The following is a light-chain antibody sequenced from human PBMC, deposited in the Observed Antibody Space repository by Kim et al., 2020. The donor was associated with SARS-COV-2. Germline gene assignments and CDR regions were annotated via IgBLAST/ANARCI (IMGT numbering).Light chain of an antibody. J-gene: IGKJ1*01. V-gene: IGKV3-20*01. CDR1: QNVASSY. Sequence: SPGERATLSCRASQNVASSYLAWYRQKPGQAPRLLIYGASSRATGIPDRFSGSGSGTDFTLTISRLEPEDFALYYCHQYGTSTWTFGQGTRVDIK. CDR3: HQYGTSTWT. CDR2: GAS.